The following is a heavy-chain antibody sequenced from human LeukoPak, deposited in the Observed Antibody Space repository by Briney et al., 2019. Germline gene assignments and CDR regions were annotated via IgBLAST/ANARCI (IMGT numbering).Heavy chain of an antibody. CDR1: GGTISSYY. J-gene: IGHJ3*02. D-gene: IGHD6-19*01. V-gene: IGHV4-39*01. CDR2: IYYSGST. CDR3: ARHVLNLRQWLVQNAFDI. Sequence: SETLSLTCTVSGGTISSYYWGWIRQPPGKGLEWIGSIYYSGSTYYNPSLKSRVTISVDTSKNQFSLKLSSVTAADTAVYYCARHVLNLRQWLVQNAFDIWGQGTMVTVSS.